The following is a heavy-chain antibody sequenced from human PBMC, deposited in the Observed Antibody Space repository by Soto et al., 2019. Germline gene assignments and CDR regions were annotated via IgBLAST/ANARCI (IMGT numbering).Heavy chain of an antibody. D-gene: IGHD2-21*02. J-gene: IGHJ4*02. V-gene: IGHV1-3*01. CDR3: VRARYTGDCTDY. Sequence: KFQGRVTITRDTSASTAYMELTSLISEDTAVYYCVRARYTGDCTDYWGQGTLVTVSS.